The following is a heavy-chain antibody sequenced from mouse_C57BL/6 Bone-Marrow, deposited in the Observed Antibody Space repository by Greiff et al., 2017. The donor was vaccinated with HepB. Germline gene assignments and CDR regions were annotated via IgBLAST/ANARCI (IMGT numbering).Heavy chain of an antibody. D-gene: IGHD1-1*01. V-gene: IGHV1-15*01. Sequence: QVQLQESGAELVRPGASVTLSCKASGYTFTGYEMHWVKQTPVHGLEWIGTIDPETGGTAYNQKFKSKASLTADKSSSTAYMELRSLTSEDSAVYYSTSIYYYGSSAALFAYWGQGTLVTVSA. CDR2: IDPETGGT. CDR1: GYTFTGYE. J-gene: IGHJ3*01. CDR3: TSIYYYGSSAALFAY.